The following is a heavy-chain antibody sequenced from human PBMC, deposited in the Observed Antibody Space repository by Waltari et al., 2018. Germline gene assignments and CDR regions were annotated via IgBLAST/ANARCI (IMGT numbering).Heavy chain of an antibody. CDR2: ISWSGATI. CDR3: VRASSYVALAFWHFDL. V-gene: IGHV3-9*01. Sequence: EVQLVDSGGDVVQPGGSLRLSCAASGFTFADHGMHWVRQAPVKGLEWVSGISWSGATITYADSVKGRFTISRDSAKTSLFLEMNSLRREDTAFYFCVRASSYVALAFWHFDLWGRDTLVTVSS. CDR1: GFTFADHG. J-gene: IGHJ2*01. D-gene: IGHD3-16*01.